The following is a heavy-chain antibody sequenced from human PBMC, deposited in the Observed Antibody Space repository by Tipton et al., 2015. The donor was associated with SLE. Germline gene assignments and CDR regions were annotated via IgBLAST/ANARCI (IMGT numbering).Heavy chain of an antibody. Sequence: TLSLTCTVSGGSISNYYWSWIRQPPGRGLEWIGNIYTSGSTNYNPSLKSRVTISGDTSTNQFSLKLTSVTAADTAVYYCARHRRARDPFDYWGQGTLVTVSS. J-gene: IGHJ4*02. CDR1: GGSISNYY. CDR2: IYTSGST. CDR3: ARHRRARDPFDY. V-gene: IGHV4-4*09. D-gene: IGHD5-24*01.